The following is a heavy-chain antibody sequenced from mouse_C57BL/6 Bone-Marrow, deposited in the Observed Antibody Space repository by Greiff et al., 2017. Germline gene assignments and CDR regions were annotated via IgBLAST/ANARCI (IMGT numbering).Heavy chain of an antibody. D-gene: IGHD2-3*01. V-gene: IGHV3-6*01. Sequence: EVHLVESGPGLVKPSQSLSLTCSVTGYSITSGYYWNWIRQFPGNKLEWMGYISYDGSNNYNPSLKNRISITRDTSKNQFFLKLNSVTTEDTATYYCARGDGPYAMDYWGQGTSVTVSS. CDR2: ISYDGSN. CDR3: ARGDGPYAMDY. J-gene: IGHJ4*01. CDR1: GYSITSGYY.